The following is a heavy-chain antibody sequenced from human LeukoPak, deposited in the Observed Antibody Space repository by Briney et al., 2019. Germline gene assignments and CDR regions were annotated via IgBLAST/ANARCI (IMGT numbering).Heavy chain of an antibody. CDR1: GFTFSNYA. CDR3: ARDGPFYDY. CDR2: ISYDGSDK. V-gene: IGHV3-30-3*01. D-gene: IGHD2/OR15-2a*01. J-gene: IGHJ4*02. Sequence: GGSLRLSCAASGFTFSNYAMHWVRQAPGKGLEWVAVISYDGSDKYYADSVKGRFTISRDNSKSTLFQQMNSLRPEDTAVYYCARDGPFYDYWGQGTLVTVSS.